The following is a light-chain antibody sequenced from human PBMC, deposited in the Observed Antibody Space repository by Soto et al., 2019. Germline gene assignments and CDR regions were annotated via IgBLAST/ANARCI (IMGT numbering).Light chain of an antibody. J-gene: IGLJ2*01. CDR1: SSNIGNNY. CDR2: DND. V-gene: IGLV1-51*01. Sequence: QSVLTQPPSGSAAPGQKVTISCSGSSSNIGNNYVFWYQQLPGTAPKLLIYDNDKRPSGIPDRFSGSKSGTSATLGITGLQTGDEAHYYCAPWVRSLSIGVFGGGTQLTVL. CDR3: APWVRSLSIGV.